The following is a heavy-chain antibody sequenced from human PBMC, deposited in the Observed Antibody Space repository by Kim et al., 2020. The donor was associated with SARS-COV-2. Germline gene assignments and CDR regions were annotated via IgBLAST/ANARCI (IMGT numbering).Heavy chain of an antibody. CDR1: GGSISSSSYY. Sequence: SETLSLTCTVSGGSISSSSYYWGWIRQPPGKGLEWIGSIYYSGSTYYNPSLKSRVTISVDTSKNQFSLKLSSVTAADTAVYYCARRGVDTAMVTDYWGQG. J-gene: IGHJ4*02. CDR2: IYYSGST. CDR3: ARRGVDTAMVTDY. D-gene: IGHD5-18*01. V-gene: IGHV4-39*01.